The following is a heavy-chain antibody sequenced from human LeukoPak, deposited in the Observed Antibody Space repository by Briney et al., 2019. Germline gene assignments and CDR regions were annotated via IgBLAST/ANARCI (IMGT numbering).Heavy chain of an antibody. V-gene: IGHV4-38-2*01. D-gene: IGHD4-17*01. Sequence: PSETLSLTCAVFGGSFSGYYWGWIRQPPGKGLEWIGSIYHSGSTYYNPSLKSRVTISVDTSKNQFSLKLSSVTAADTAVYYCARSFVRTVTPNWFDPWGQGTLVTVSS. CDR1: GGSFSGYY. CDR2: IYHSGST. CDR3: ARSFVRTVTPNWFDP. J-gene: IGHJ5*02.